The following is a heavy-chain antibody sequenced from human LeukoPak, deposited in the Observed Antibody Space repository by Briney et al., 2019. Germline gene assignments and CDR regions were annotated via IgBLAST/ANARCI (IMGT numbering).Heavy chain of an antibody. CDR1: GGSISSDGYS. J-gene: IGHJ4*02. CDR2: IYHGGNT. D-gene: IGHD6-13*01. Sequence: SETLSLTCTVSGGSISSDGYSWNWIRQPPGKGLEWIGYIYHGGNTYYNPSLKSRVTISLDTSKNQFSLRLSSVTAADTAVYYCARGTGEQQLVGTPFDYWGQGTLVTVSS. CDR3: ARGTGEQQLVGTPFDY. V-gene: IGHV4-30-2*01.